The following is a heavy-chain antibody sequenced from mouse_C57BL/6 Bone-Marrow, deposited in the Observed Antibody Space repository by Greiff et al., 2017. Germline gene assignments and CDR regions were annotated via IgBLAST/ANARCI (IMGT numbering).Heavy chain of an antibody. V-gene: IGHV1-4*01. Sequence: VQLQQSGAELARPGASVKMSCKASGYTFTSYTMHWVKQRPGQGLEWIGYINPSSGYTKYNQKLKDKVTLTSDKSSSTAYMQLSSLTSEDSAVYYCARFTTVVARGFAYWGQGTLVTVSA. CDR2: INPSSGYT. J-gene: IGHJ3*01. CDR1: GYTFTSYT. CDR3: ARFTTVVARGFAY. D-gene: IGHD1-1*01.